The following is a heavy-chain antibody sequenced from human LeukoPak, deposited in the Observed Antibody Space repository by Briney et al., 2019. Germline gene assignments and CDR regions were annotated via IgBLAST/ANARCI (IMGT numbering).Heavy chain of an antibody. CDR2: INHSGST. Sequence: SETLSLTCAVYGGSFSGYYWSWIRQPPGKGLEWIGEINHSGSTNYNPSLKSRVTISVDTSKNQFSLTLSSVTAADTAVYYCARETRYFDWLAILDYWGQGTLVTVSS. CDR1: GGSFSGYY. V-gene: IGHV4-34*01. J-gene: IGHJ4*02. D-gene: IGHD3-9*01. CDR3: ARETRYFDWLAILDY.